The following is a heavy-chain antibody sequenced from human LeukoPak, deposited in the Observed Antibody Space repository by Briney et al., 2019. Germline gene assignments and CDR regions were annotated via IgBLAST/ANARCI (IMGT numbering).Heavy chain of an antibody. V-gene: IGHV1-69*10. CDR1: GYTFTSYG. J-gene: IGHJ4*02. D-gene: IGHD4-23*01. CDR3: ARSWGTVVTSYYFDY. Sequence: SVKVSCKASGYTFTSYGISWVRQAPGQGLEWMGGIIPILGTANYAQKFQGRVTITADKSTSTAYMELSSLRSEDTAVYYCARSWGTVVTSYYFDYWGQGTLVTVSS. CDR2: IIPILGTA.